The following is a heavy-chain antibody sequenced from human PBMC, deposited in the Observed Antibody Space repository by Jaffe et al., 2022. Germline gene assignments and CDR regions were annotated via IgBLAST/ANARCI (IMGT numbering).Heavy chain of an antibody. Sequence: EVQLVESGGGLVQPGRSLRLSCAASGFTFDDYAMHWVRQAPGKGLEWVSGISWNSGSIGYADSVKGRFTISRDNAKNSLYLQMNSLRAEDTALYYCAKSYGDSGADAAFDIWGQGTMVTVSS. CDR1: GFTFDDYA. CDR2: ISWNSGSI. V-gene: IGHV3-9*01. D-gene: IGHD4-17*01. CDR3: AKSYGDSGADAAFDI. J-gene: IGHJ3*02.